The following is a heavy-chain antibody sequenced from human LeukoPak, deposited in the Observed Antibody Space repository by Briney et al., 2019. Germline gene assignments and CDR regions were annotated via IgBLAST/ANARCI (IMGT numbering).Heavy chain of an antibody. J-gene: IGHJ4*02. Sequence: SVKVSCKASGGTFSSYAISWVRQAPGQGLEWMGGIIPIFGTANYAQKFQGRVTITADESTSTAYMELSSLRSEDTAVYYCASRYYYDSSGYYYLYFDYWGQGALVTVSS. D-gene: IGHD3-22*01. CDR1: GGTFSSYA. CDR3: ASRYYYDSSGYYYLYFDY. CDR2: IIPIFGTA. V-gene: IGHV1-69*13.